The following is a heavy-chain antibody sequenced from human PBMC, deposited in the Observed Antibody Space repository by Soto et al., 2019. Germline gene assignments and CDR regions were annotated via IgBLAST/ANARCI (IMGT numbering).Heavy chain of an antibody. V-gene: IGHV1-8*02. CDR1: GYTFSNYG. CDR3: ARGLSGRQMVRRYYYYGMDV. D-gene: IGHD6-13*01. Sequence: ASVKVSCKTSGYTFSNYGITWVRQAPGQPLEWLGWISLYSDGTNYAQKFQGRVTMTRNTSISTAYMELSSLRSEDTAVYYCARGLSGRQMVRRYYYYGMDVWGQGTTVTVSS. CDR2: ISLYSDGT. J-gene: IGHJ6*02.